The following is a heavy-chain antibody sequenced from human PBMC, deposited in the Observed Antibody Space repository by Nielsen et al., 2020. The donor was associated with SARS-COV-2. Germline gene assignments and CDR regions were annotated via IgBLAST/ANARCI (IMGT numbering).Heavy chain of an antibody. Sequence: ASVKVSCKASGYTFTSYSMHWVRQAPGQGLEWMGIINPSGGSTSYAQKFQGRVTMTRDTSTSTVYMELSSLRSEDTAVYYCAVTYGDYMYYYYYMDVWGKGTTVTVSS. V-gene: IGHV1-46*01. CDR3: AVTYGDYMYYYYYMDV. CDR1: GYTFTSYS. D-gene: IGHD4-17*01. J-gene: IGHJ6*03. CDR2: INPSGGST.